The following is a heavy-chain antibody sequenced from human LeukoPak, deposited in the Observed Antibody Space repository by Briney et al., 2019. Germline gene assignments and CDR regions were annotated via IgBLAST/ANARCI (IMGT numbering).Heavy chain of an antibody. CDR2: IYDSGST. D-gene: IGHD1-26*01. V-gene: IGHV4-61*02. CDR3: ARSWYNGKYHGAFNI. J-gene: IGHJ4*03. Sequence: SETLSLTCTVSGGSISSGDYYWSWIRQPAGKGREGIVRIYDSGSTHYNPYLNSRVTLSVDLSKTQFYLKLSYVTAADTAVYYCARSWYNGKYHGAFNIWDEGTLVTVTS. CDR1: GGSISSGDYY.